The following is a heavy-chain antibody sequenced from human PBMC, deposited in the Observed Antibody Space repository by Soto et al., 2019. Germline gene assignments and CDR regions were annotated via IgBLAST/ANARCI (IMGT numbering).Heavy chain of an antibody. D-gene: IGHD1-26*01. J-gene: IGHJ4*02. CDR3: AAARSSTYYPDH. V-gene: IGHV3-72*01. CDR2: SRNKANSYST. Sequence: EVQLEESGGGLVQPGGSLRLSCAASGFTFSDHYVDWVRQAPGKGLEWVGRSRNKANSYSTEYAASVKGRFTISRDDSKNSVYLQMNSLQAEATAVYYCAAARSSTYYPDHWGQGALVTASS. CDR1: GFTFSDHY.